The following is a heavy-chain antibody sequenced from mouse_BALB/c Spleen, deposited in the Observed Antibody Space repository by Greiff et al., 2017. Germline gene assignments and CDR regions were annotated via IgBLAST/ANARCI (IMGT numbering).Heavy chain of an antibody. Sequence: EVQGVESGGGLVQPGGSRKLSCAASGFTFSSFGMHWVRQAPEKGLEWVAYISSGSSTIYYADTVKGRFTISRDNPKNTLFLQMTSLRSEDTAMYYCAIYSNHGNFDYWGQGTTLTVSS. CDR3: AIYSNHGNFDY. V-gene: IGHV5-17*02. J-gene: IGHJ2*01. CDR1: GFTFSSFG. CDR2: ISSGSSTI. D-gene: IGHD2-5*01.